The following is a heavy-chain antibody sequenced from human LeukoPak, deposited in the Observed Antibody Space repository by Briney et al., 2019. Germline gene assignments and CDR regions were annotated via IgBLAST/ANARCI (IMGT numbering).Heavy chain of an antibody. CDR3: ARGGLIAGGGTPFDN. V-gene: IGHV1-46*01. J-gene: IGHJ4*02. D-gene: IGHD1-20*01. CDR1: GYTFTSNY. CDR2: INPSGGAS. Sequence: ASVKVSCKASGYTFTSNYVHWVRQAPGQRLEWMGIINPSGGASTYAQRFQGRVTMSRDTSTSTVYMELASLISEDTAVYYCARGGLIAGGGTPFDNWGQGTLATVSS.